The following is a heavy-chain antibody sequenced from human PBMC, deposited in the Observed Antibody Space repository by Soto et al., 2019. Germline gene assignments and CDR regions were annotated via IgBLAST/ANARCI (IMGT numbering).Heavy chain of an antibody. Sequence: EVQLVESGGGLIQPGGSLRLSCASSGFTVSSNYMSWVRQAPGKGLEWVSVIYSGGSTYYADSVKGRFTISRDNSKNTPYLQMNSLRAEDTTVYYCARGRGPQYYYDSSGYFDYWGQGTLVTVSS. J-gene: IGHJ4*02. D-gene: IGHD3-22*01. CDR2: IYSGGST. CDR1: GFTVSSNY. CDR3: ARGRGPQYYYDSSGYFDY. V-gene: IGHV3-53*01.